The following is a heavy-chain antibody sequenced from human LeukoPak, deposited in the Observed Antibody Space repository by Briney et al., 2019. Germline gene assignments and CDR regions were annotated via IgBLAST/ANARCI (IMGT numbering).Heavy chain of an antibody. Sequence: SETLSLTCTVSSGSISTSNYYWGWVRQPPGKALEWIGNIFYSGSTYYSPSLKSRVTISVDTSKNQFSLKLSSVTAADTAVYYCARFSPRLGVTAMVKPPNDFDYWGQGTLVTVSS. CDR1: SGSISTSNYY. V-gene: IGHV4-39*07. CDR2: IFYSGST. CDR3: ARFSPRLGVTAMVKPPNDFDY. D-gene: IGHD5-18*01. J-gene: IGHJ4*02.